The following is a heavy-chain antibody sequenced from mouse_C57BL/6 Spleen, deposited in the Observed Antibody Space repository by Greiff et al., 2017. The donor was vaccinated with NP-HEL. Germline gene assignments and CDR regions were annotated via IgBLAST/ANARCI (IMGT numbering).Heavy chain of an antibody. J-gene: IGHJ3*01. Sequence: QVHVKQPGAELVRPGSSVKLSCKASGYTFTSYWMYWVKQRPIQGLEWIGNIDPSDSETHYNQKFKDKATLTVDKSSSTAYMQLSSLTSEDSAVYYCARGEKITGFAYWGQGTLVTVSA. CDR3: ARGEKITGFAY. D-gene: IGHD1-1*01. V-gene: IGHV1-52*01. CDR2: IDPSDSET. CDR1: GYTFTSYW.